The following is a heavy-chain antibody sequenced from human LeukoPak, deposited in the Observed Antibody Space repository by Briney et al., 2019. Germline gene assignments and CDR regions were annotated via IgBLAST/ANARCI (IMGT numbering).Heavy chain of an antibody. CDR2: INPNSGGT. CDR3: ARGDPAVSLDY. J-gene: IGHJ4*02. V-gene: IGHV1-2*02. CDR1: GYTFIGYY. D-gene: IGHD6-19*01. Sequence: GASVKVSCKASGYTFIGYYMHWVRQAPGQGLEWMGWINPNSGGTNYAQKFQGRVTMTRDTSISTAYMELSTLRSDDTTVYYCARGDPAVSLDYWGQGTLVTVSS.